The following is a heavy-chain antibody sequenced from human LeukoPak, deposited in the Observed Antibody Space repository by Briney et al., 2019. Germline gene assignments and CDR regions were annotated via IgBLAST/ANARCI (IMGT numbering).Heavy chain of an antibody. J-gene: IGHJ4*02. D-gene: IGHD3-22*01. V-gene: IGHV3-11*01. Sequence: SGGSLRLSCAASGFTFSDYYMTWIRQAPGKGLERISYISSSGSTIYYADSVKGRFTISRDNAKNSLYLQMNSLRAEDTAVYYCARDPRGYSTEDYWGQGTLVTVSS. CDR1: GFTFSDYY. CDR3: ARDPRGYSTEDY. CDR2: ISSSGSTI.